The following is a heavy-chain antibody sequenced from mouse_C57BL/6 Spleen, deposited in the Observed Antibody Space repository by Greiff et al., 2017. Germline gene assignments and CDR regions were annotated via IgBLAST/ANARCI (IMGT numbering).Heavy chain of an antibody. V-gene: IGHV1-7*01. CDR1: GFPFTRYW. Sequence: ASVKLSCKASGFPFTRYWLHWVKQRPGQGLEWIGYINPSSGYTKYNQKFKDKATLTADKSSSTAYMQLSSLTYEDSAVYYCARSGSFDYAMDYWGQGTSVTVSS. CDR2: INPSSGYT. CDR3: ARSGSFDYAMDY. J-gene: IGHJ4*01. D-gene: IGHD3-1*01.